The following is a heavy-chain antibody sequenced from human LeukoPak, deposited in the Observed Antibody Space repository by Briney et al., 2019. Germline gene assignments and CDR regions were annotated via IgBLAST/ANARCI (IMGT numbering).Heavy chain of an antibody. D-gene: IGHD6-19*01. CDR2: IYYGGST. V-gene: IGHV4-39*01. Sequence: SETLSLTCTVSGDSISSTNYYWGWIRQPPGKGLECIGSIYYGGSTYYNPSLESRVTISVDTSKNQFSLKLSSVTAADTAVYYCATSGWYLLPGVYWGQGTLVTVSS. CDR1: GDSISSTNYY. CDR3: ATSGWYLLPGVY. J-gene: IGHJ4*02.